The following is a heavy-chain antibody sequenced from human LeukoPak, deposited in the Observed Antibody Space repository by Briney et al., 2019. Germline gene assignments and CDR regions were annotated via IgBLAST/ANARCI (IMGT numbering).Heavy chain of an antibody. J-gene: IGHJ4*02. V-gene: IGHV4-34*01. Sequence: SETLSLTCVVYGESFSGYSWSWIRQPPGKGLEWIGEINQRRNTNYNPSLKSRVTISIDTSKNQFSLKLSSVTAADTAVYYCARVDPLGYYFDYWGQGTLVTVSS. CDR1: GESFSGYS. CDR3: ARVDPLGYYFDY. D-gene: IGHD3-10*01. CDR2: INQRRNT.